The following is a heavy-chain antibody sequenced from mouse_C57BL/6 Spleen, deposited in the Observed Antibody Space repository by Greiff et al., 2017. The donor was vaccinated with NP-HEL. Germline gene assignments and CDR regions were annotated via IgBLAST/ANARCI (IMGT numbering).Heavy chain of an antibody. Sequence: LEWIGAIYPGNSDTSYNQKFKGKAKLTAVTSASTAYMELSSLTNEDSAVYYCTRPQTAQASFAYWGQGTLVTVSA. CDR3: TRPQTAQASFAY. D-gene: IGHD3-2*02. CDR2: IYPGNSDT. J-gene: IGHJ3*01. V-gene: IGHV1-5*01.